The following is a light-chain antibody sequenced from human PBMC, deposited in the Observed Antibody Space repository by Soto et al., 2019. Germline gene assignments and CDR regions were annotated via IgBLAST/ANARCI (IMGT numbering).Light chain of an antibody. CDR1: SSDVGTYKY. CDR2: EVS. Sequence: QSVLTQPASVSGSPGQSITISCTGTSSDVGTYKYLSWYQQLPGKAPKLMIYEVSNRPSGVSNRFSGSKSGNTASLTISELQAEDEADYYCSSYTSRSTPVFGGGTKLTVL. J-gene: IGLJ2*01. CDR3: SSYTSRSTPV. V-gene: IGLV2-14*01.